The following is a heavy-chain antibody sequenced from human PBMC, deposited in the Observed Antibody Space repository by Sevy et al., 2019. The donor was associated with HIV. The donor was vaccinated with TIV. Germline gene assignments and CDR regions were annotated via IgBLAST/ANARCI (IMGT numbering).Heavy chain of an antibody. CDR2: IRGKEYGGTT. CDR1: GFTFGDYA. CDR3: SRGGSGSYTVGFY. D-gene: IGHD3-10*01. V-gene: IGHV3-49*01. Sequence: GGSLRLSCTGSGFTFGDYAMSWFRQAPGKGLEWVGFIRGKEYGGTTEYAASVKGRFTISRDGSKSTASLQMNSLKTEDTGVYYCSRGGSGSYTVGFYWGQGTLVTVSS. J-gene: IGHJ4*02.